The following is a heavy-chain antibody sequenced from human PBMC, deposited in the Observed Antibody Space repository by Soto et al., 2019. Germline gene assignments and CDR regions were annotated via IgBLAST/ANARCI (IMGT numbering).Heavy chain of an antibody. V-gene: IGHV1-8*01. CDR2: MNPNSGNT. J-gene: IGHJ5*02. D-gene: IGHD3-3*01. CDR3: ARGITIFGVVDP. CDR1: GYTFTSYD. Sequence: QVQLVQSGAEVKKPGASVKVSCKASGYTFTSYDINWVRQATGQGLEWMGWMNPNSGNTGYAQKSQGRVTRTRNTSISTAYLELSSLRSEDTDVYYCARGITIFGVVDPGGQGTLVTVSS.